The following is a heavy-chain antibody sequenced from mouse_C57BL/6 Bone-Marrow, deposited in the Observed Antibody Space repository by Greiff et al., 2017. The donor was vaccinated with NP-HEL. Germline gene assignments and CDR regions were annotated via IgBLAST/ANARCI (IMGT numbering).Heavy chain of an antibody. CDR3: ARDRYYGSSFDY. CDR1: GYTFTDYY. Sequence: EVQLQQSGPELVKPGASVKISCKASGYTFTDYYMNWVKQSHGKSLEWIGDINPNNGGTSYNQKFKGKATLTVDKSSSTAYMELRSLTSEDSAVYYCARDRYYGSSFDYWGQGTTLTVSS. CDR2: INPNNGGT. D-gene: IGHD1-1*01. J-gene: IGHJ2*01. V-gene: IGHV1-26*01.